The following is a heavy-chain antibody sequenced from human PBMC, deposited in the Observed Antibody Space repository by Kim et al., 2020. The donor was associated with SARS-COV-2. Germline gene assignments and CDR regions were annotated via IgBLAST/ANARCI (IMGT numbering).Heavy chain of an antibody. J-gene: IGHJ4*02. CDR2: ISYDGSNK. CDR3: ARDKDSSGPPRDY. Sequence: GGSLRLSCAASGFTFSSYAMHWVRQAPGKGLEWVAVISYDGSNKYYADSVKGRFTISRDNSKNMLYLQMNSLRAEDTAVYYCARDKDSSGPPRDYWGQGTLVTVSS. D-gene: IGHD3-22*01. CDR1: GFTFSSYA. V-gene: IGHV3-30*04.